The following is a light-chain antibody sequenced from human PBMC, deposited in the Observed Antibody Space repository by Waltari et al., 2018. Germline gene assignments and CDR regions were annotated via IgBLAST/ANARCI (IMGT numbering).Light chain of an antibody. Sequence: DIQMTQSPSSLSASVGHRVTITCRASQSISGYLNWYQQKPGKAPNLLIYTASTLQSGVPSRFSGSGSGTDFTLTISSLQPEDFATYYCQQSYSTPRTFGQGTKVEIK. V-gene: IGKV1-39*01. J-gene: IGKJ1*01. CDR1: QSISGY. CDR2: TAS. CDR3: QQSYSTPRT.